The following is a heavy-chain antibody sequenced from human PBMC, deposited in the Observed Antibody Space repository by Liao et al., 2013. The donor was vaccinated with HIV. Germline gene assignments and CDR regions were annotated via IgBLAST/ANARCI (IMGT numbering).Heavy chain of an antibody. V-gene: IGHV4-4*07. Sequence: QLQLQESGPGLVKPSETLSLTCTVSGGSISSYYWSWIRQPAGKGLEWIGRIYSSGSANYNPSLKSRVTMSVDTSKNQFSLKLSSVTAADTAVYYCAREGGYCSGGSCRLYYFDSWGHGTLVTVSS. CDR3: AREGGYCSGGSCRLYYFDS. J-gene: IGHJ4*01. CDR1: GGSISSYY. D-gene: IGHD2-15*01. CDR2: IYSSGSA.